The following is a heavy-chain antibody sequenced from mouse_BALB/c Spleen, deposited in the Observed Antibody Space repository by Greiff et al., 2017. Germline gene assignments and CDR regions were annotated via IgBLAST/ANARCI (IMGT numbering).Heavy chain of an antibody. CDR3: ARKGSNWGFDY. CDR1: GFTFSSYA. J-gene: IGHJ2*01. Sequence: EVKLMESGGGLVKPGGSLKLSCAASGFTFSSYAMSWVRQSPEKRLEWVAEISSGGSYTYYPDTVTGRFTISRDNAKNTLYLEMSSLRSEDTAMYYCARKGSNWGFDYWGQGTTLTVSS. V-gene: IGHV5-9-4*01. D-gene: IGHD4-1*01. CDR2: ISSGGSYT.